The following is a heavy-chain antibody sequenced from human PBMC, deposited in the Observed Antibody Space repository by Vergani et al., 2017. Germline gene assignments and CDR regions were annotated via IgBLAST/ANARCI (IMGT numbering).Heavy chain of an antibody. J-gene: IGHJ4*02. CDR2: INAGNGNT. CDR1: GYTFTTYA. V-gene: IGHV1-3*01. D-gene: IGHD6-19*01. CDR3: ARDKSSAWSFDY. Sequence: QVQLVQSGAEVKKPGASVKVSCKASGYTFTTYAMHWVRQAPGQRLEWMGWINAGNGNTKYSQKFQVRVTITRDTSASTAYMELSSLRSEDTAVFYCARDKSSAWSFDYWGQGTLVTVSS.